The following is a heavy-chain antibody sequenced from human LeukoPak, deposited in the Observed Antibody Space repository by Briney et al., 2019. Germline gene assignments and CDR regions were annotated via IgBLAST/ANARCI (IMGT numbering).Heavy chain of an antibody. J-gene: IGHJ4*02. CDR3: ARGGRAVTTFGF. V-gene: IGHV3-7*01. CDR2: VKQDGSEK. D-gene: IGHD4-17*01. Sequence: ETLSLTCTVSGGSISSYYWSWIRQPPGKGLEWVANVKQDGSEKYYVDSVKGRFTISRDNAKNSLYLQMNSLRVDDTAIYYCARGGRAVTTFGFWGQGTPVTVSS. CDR1: GGSISSYY.